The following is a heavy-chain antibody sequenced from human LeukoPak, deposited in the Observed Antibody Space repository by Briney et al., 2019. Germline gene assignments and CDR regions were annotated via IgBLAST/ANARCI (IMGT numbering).Heavy chain of an antibody. D-gene: IGHD2-15*01. CDR3: VRVVYCSGGSCSYYFDY. J-gene: IGHJ4*02. Sequence: GGSLRLSCGASGFSFSSYSMNWVRQAPGKGLEWVSSISDSSTYIFNADPVQGRFTISRDDAKNSLYLQMNSLRVEDTAVYYCVRVVYCSGGSCSYYFDYWGQGTLVTVSS. CDR2: ISDSSTYI. V-gene: IGHV3-21*01. CDR1: GFSFSSYS.